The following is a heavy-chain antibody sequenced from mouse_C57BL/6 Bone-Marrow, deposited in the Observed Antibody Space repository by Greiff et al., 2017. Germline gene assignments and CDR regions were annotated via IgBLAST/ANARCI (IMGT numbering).Heavy chain of an antibody. D-gene: IGHD1-2*01. V-gene: IGHV1-55*01. J-gene: IGHJ2*01. CDR1: GYTFTSYW. CDR3: AREGTTAHYCDY. CDR2: IYPGSGST. Sequence: QVQLKQPGAELVKPGASVKMSCKASGYTFTSYWITWVKQRPGQGLEWIGDIYPGSGSTNYNEKFKSKATLTVDTSSSTAYMQLSSLTSEDSAVYYCAREGTTAHYCDYWGQGTTLTVSS.